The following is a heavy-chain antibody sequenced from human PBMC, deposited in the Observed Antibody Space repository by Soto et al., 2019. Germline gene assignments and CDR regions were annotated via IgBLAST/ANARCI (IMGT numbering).Heavy chain of an antibody. CDR3: ARAGGGWYWYFDL. J-gene: IGHJ2*01. Sequence: EVQLLESGGGLVQPGGSLRLSCAASGFTFSSYAMSWVRQVPGKGPEWVSGISGTGGSTYYADFVKGRFTISRDNSNKNTLYLLLNSLRAEDTALYYCARAGGGWYWYFDLWGRGTLVTVSS. CDR1: GFTFSSYA. CDR2: ISGTGGST. V-gene: IGHV3-23*01. D-gene: IGHD6-19*01.